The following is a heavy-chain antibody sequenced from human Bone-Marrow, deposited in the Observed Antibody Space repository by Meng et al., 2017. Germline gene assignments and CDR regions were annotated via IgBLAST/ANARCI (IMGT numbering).Heavy chain of an antibody. V-gene: IGHV4-34*01. CDR1: GGSFSGYY. CDR3: ARVAYRWGGDCSYFDY. CDR2: INHSGST. J-gene: IGHJ4*02. D-gene: IGHD2-21*02. Sequence: QVQLQQWGAGLLKPSETLSLTCAVEGGSFSGYYWSWIRQPPGKGLEWIGEINHSGSTNYNPSLKSRVTISVDTSKNQFSLKLSSVTAADTAVYYCARVAYRWGGDCSYFDYWGQGTLVTVSS.